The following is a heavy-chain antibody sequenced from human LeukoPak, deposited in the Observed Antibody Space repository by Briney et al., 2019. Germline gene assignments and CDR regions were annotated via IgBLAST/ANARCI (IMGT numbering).Heavy chain of an antibody. CDR3: TRGYSGVAIYAFDV. D-gene: IGHD5-12*01. V-gene: IGHV3-72*01. Sequence: GGALRLSCAASGFTFSDQYIDWVRQAPGKGLEWVGRIGNKASSYTTEYAASVKCRFTISRDDSKNSLYLQMNSLKTEDTALYHCTRGYSGVAIYAFDVWGQGTMVTVSS. J-gene: IGHJ3*01. CDR2: IGNKASSYTT. CDR1: GFTFSDQY.